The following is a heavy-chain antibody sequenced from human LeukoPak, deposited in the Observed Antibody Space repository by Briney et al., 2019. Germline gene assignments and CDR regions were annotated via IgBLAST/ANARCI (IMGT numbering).Heavy chain of an antibody. J-gene: IGHJ4*02. CDR1: GYTFTDYY. V-gene: IGHV1-2*02. CDR2: INPNDGDT. D-gene: IGHD2-2*01. Sequence: VASVKVSCKASGYTFTDYYMHWVRQAPGQGLEGMGWINPNDGDTNYAQKFQGRVTMTRDTSISTAHMEVSRLRSDDTAVYYCARANFLYCSSTTCLFDYWGQGTLVTVSS. CDR3: ARANFLYCSSTTCLFDY.